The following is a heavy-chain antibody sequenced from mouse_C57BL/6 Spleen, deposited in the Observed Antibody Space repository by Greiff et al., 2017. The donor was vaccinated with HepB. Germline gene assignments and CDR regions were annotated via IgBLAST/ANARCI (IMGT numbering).Heavy chain of an antibody. D-gene: IGHD1-1*01. V-gene: IGHV5-4*01. CDR1: GFTFSSYA. Sequence: EVQGVESGGGLVKPGGSLKLSCAASGFTFSSYAMSWVRQTPEKRLEWVATISDGGSYTYYPDNVKGRFTISRDNAKNNLYLQMSHLKSEDTAMYYCARDGHYYGSSTYYFDYWGQGTTLTVSS. CDR3: ARDGHYYGSSTYYFDY. J-gene: IGHJ2*01. CDR2: ISDGGSYT.